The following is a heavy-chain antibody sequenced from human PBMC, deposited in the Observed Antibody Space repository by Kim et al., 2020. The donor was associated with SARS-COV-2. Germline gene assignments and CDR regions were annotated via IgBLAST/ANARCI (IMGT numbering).Heavy chain of an antibody. V-gene: IGHV3-7*03. D-gene: IGHD6-13*01. CDR2: EK. CDR3: ARGGYMSADV. Sequence: EKYYVDSVKGRFTISKENPKNSLYLQMNSLRAEDTAVYNWARGGYMSADVWGQGTTVTVSS. J-gene: IGHJ6*02.